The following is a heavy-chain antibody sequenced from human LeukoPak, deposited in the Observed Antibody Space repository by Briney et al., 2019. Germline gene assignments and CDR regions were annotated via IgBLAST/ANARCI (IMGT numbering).Heavy chain of an antibody. D-gene: IGHD6-13*01. Sequence: SETLSLTCTVSGGSISSCYWSWIRQPPGKGLEWIGYINYSGSTNYNPSLKSRVTISVDTSKNQFSLKLSSVTAADTAVYYCARHEGTAAAGFDYWGQGTLVTDSS. J-gene: IGHJ4*02. CDR2: INYSGST. CDR3: ARHEGTAAAGFDY. V-gene: IGHV4-59*08. CDR1: GGSISSCY.